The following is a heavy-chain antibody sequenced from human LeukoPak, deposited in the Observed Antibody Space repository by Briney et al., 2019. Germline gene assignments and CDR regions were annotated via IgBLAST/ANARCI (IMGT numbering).Heavy chain of an antibody. CDR3: ARVGNIVLMVYGGDWFDP. Sequence: SVKVSCKASGGTFSSYAISWVRQAPGQGLEWMGGIIPIFGTANYAQKFQGRATITADKSTSTAYMELSSLRSEDTAVYYCARVGNIVLMVYGGDWFDPWGQGTLVTVSS. CDR1: GGTFSSYA. D-gene: IGHD2-8*01. V-gene: IGHV1-69*06. J-gene: IGHJ5*02. CDR2: IIPIFGTA.